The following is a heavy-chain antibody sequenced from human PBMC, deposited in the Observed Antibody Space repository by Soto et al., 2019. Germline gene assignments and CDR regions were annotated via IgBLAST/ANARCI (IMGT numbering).Heavy chain of an antibody. V-gene: IGHV1-18*01. D-gene: IGHD1-26*01. J-gene: IGHJ4*02. CDR1: GYTFTNYC. CDR3: ARTSSTSNFEG. CDR2: IRVYNGNT. Sequence: AXVMVSCKASGYTFTNYCISWVLQAPVQGLEWMGWIRVYNGNTNYAQKLQGRVTMTTDTSTSTAYMELGSLRSDDTAVYYCARTSSTSNFEGWGQGTLVTVSS.